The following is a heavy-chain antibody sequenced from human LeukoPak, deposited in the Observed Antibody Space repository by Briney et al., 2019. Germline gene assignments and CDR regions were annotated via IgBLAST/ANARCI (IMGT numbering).Heavy chain of an antibody. CDR3: ERYYYASAFDY. J-gene: IGHJ4*02. D-gene: IGHD3-10*01. CDR2: IRQDGGKK. Sequence: GGSLTLSCTASGFTFSSYWMTWVRQTPEKGLEWVANIRQDGGKKDYVASVKGRFTISRDNAKNSLYLQMNSLRAEDTAVYYCERYYYASAFDYWGQGTLVTVSS. CDR1: GFTFSSYW. V-gene: IGHV3-7*01.